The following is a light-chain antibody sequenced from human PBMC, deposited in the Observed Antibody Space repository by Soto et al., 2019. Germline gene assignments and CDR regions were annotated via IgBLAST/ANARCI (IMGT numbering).Light chain of an antibody. Sequence: DIQMTQSPSSLSAYVGDRVTITCRASQSISSYLNWYQQKPGKAPKLMIYPASSLQSWVPSRFSGSGSGTDFHLTISSREPEDFATYFCQQSYSTPFSFGPGTKVDIK. J-gene: IGKJ3*01. CDR3: QQSYSTPFS. CDR1: QSISSY. CDR2: PAS. V-gene: IGKV1-39*01.